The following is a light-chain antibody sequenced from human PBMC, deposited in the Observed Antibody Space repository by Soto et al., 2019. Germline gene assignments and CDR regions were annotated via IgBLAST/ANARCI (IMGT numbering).Light chain of an antibody. Sequence: QSVLTQSPSASASLGASVKLTCTLSSGHSSYAIAWHQQQPEKGPRYLMKLSSDGSHSKGDGIPDRFSGSSSGAARYLTISSLKSEDEAYCYCQTWDTGARVVFGGGTELTVL. CDR3: QTWDTGARVV. CDR1: SGHSSYA. CDR2: LSSDGSH. J-gene: IGLJ2*01. V-gene: IGLV4-69*01.